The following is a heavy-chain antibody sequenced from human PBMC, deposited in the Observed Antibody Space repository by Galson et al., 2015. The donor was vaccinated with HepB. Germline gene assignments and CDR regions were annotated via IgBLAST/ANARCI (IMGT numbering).Heavy chain of an antibody. CDR2: IYYSGST. CDR1: GASISSYY. V-gene: IGHV4-59*01. J-gene: IGHJ6*02. Sequence: ETLSLTCTVSGASISSYYWSWIRQPPGKGLEWIGHIYYSGSTNYNPSLKSRVTISVDTSKNQFSLNLSSVTVADTAVYYCARAHPRGYYYYGMDVWGPGTTVSVSS. CDR3: ARAHPRGYYYYGMDV.